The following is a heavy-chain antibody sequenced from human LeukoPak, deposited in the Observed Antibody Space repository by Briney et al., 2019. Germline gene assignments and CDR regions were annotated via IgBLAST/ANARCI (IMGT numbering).Heavy chain of an antibody. CDR1: GYTFTGYY. D-gene: IGHD6-6*01. J-gene: IGHJ4*02. V-gene: IGHV1-2*02. Sequence: ASVKVSCKASGYTFTGYYMHWVRQAPGQGLEWMGWINPNSGGTNYAQKFQGRVTMTRDTSISTAYMELSRLRSDDTAVYYCARGPPSYSSSATSDYWGQGTLVTVSS. CDR2: INPNSGGT. CDR3: ARGPPSYSSSATSDY.